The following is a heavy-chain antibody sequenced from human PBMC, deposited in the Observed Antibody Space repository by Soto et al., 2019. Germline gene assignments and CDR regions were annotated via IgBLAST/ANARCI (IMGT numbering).Heavy chain of an antibody. V-gene: IGHV2-5*02. CDR2: VYWDDEK. CDR3: AHCRGGVASF. D-gene: IGHD3-16*01. J-gene: IGHJ4*02. Sequence: QITLNESGPALVKPTQTLTLTCTFSGFSLNTRDVGVGWIRQPPGKALEWLGVVYWDDEKTYSPTLKSRLTIPKATPKNQVLLRMTKMDPVDTATYYCAHCRGGVASFWGQGTLVTVSS. CDR1: GFSLNTRDVG.